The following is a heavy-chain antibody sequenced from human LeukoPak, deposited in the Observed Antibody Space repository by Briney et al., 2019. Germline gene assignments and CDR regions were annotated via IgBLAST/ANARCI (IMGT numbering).Heavy chain of an antibody. J-gene: IGHJ4*02. CDR2: IHTSGST. CDR1: GGSISSYY. D-gene: IGHD6-19*01. V-gene: IGHV4-4*07. Sequence: SETVSLTCTVSGGSISSYYWTWIRQPAGKGLEWIGRIHTSGSTNYNPSLKSRVTMSADTSKNQFSLKLTSVTAADTAVYYCARAWQWLPLDSWGQGTLVTVSS. CDR3: ARAWQWLPLDS.